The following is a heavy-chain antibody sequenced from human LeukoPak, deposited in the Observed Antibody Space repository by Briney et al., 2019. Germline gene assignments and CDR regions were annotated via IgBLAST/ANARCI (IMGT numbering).Heavy chain of an antibody. CDR1: GFTFSSYG. D-gene: IGHD2-15*01. CDR3: ARDLASSYSGATDY. V-gene: IGHV3-30*03. Sequence: GGSLRLSSAASGFTFSSYGMHWVRQAPGKGLEWVAVISYDGSNKYYADSVKGRFTISRDNSKNSLYLQMNSLRAEDTAVYYCARDLASSYSGATDYWGQGTLVTVSS. CDR2: ISYDGSNK. J-gene: IGHJ4*02.